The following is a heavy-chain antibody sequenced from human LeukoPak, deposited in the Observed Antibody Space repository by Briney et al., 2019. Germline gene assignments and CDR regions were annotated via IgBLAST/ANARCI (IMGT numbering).Heavy chain of an antibody. CDR2: VSSDGGTK. Sequence: PGGSLRLSCAASGFTFSNYGIHWVRQAPGKGLEWVAVVSSDGGTKYYADSVKGRFTVSRDNSRNTLYLQMNSLRPEDTAMYYCAKEGSATFREYFDYCCQGTLVTVSS. CDR1: GFTFSNYG. D-gene: IGHD3-3*02. J-gene: IGHJ4*02. V-gene: IGHV3-30*18. CDR3: AKEGSATFREYFDY.